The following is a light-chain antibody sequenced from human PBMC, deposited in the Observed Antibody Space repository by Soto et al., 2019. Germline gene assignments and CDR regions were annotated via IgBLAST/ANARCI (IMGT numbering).Light chain of an antibody. CDR1: SSDVGGYNY. Sequence: QSALTQPPSASGSPGQSVTISCPGTSSDVGGYNYVSWYQQHPGRAPKLMIYEVSKRPSGVPDRFSGSKSGNTASLTVSGLQAEDEADYYCSSYAGTHIVFGIGTKLTVL. J-gene: IGLJ1*01. V-gene: IGLV2-8*01. CDR3: SSYAGTHIV. CDR2: EVS.